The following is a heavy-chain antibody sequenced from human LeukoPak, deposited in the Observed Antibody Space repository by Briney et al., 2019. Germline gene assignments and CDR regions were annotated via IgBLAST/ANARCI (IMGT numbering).Heavy chain of an antibody. CDR3: AKDSDMVGATSFDY. D-gene: IGHD1-26*01. V-gene: IGHV3-30*18. CDR1: GFSFSTYG. J-gene: IGHJ4*02. Sequence: GGSLRPSCAASGFSFSTYGIHWVRQAPGKGLEWGAAISYDGSNKYYADSVKGRFTISRDNSKNTLSLQMNSLRADDTAVYYCAKDSDMVGATSFDYWGQGTLVTVSS. CDR2: ISYDGSNK.